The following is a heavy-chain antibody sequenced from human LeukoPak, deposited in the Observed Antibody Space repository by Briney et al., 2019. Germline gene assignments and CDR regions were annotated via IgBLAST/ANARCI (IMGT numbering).Heavy chain of an antibody. D-gene: IGHD6-19*01. J-gene: IGHJ4*01. CDR2: IYYRGST. Sequence: SETLSLTCTVSGGSISSYYWSWIRQPPGKGLEWIGYIYYRGSTNYNPSLKSRVTISVDTSKNQFSLKLSSVTAADTAVYYCARDSRDSSGWYEMGYYFDYWGHLTTVTVSS. CDR3: ARDSRDSSGWYEMGYYFDY. V-gene: IGHV4-59*01. CDR1: GGSISSYY.